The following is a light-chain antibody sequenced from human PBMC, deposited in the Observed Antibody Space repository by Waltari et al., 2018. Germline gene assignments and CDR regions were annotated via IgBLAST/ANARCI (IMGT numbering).Light chain of an antibody. CDR2: DVT. V-gene: IGLV2-14*03. J-gene: IGLJ2*01. Sequence: QSALTQPASVSGSPGQSITISCTGTSNDVGASNFVSWYQQHPGRAPQRMIYDVTGRPSGISYRVSGSKSANTASLTISGLLPEDEAIYYCSSFTDTHTLLFGGGTTVTVL. CDR1: SNDVGASNF. CDR3: SSFTDTHTLL.